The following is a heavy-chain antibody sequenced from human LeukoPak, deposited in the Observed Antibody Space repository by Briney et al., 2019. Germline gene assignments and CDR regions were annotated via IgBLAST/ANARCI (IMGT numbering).Heavy chain of an antibody. V-gene: IGHV3-7*01. J-gene: IGHJ4*02. D-gene: IGHD2/OR15-2a*01. CDR3: ARDLDFYATDY. CDR2: IGKDGSGN. CDR1: GSSLSRYW. Sequence: GGSLRLSCAASGSSLSRYWMSWVRQAPGKGLEWVANIGKDGSGNHYVDSVKGRFTISRDNAKNSLYLQMNSLRADDTAVYYCARDLDFYATDYWGQGTLVTVSS.